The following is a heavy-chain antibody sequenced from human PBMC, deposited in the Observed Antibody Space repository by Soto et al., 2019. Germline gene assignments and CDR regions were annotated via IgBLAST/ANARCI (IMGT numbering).Heavy chain of an antibody. CDR3: ATDNYDSFDY. Sequence: GXSVKVSCKVSVYTLTELSMHWVRQAPGKGLEWMGGFDPEDGETIYAQKFQGRVTMTEDTSTDTAYMELSRLRSEDTAVYYCATDNYDSFDYWGQGTLVTGSS. CDR2: FDPEDGET. V-gene: IGHV1-24*01. CDR1: VYTLTELS. D-gene: IGHD3-3*01. J-gene: IGHJ4*02.